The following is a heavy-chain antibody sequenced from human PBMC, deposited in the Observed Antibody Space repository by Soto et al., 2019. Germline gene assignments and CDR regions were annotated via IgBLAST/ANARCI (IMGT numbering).Heavy chain of an antibody. Sequence: QVQLVQSGAEVKKPGSSVKVSCKASGGTFSSYAISWVRQAPGQGLEWMGGIIPIFGTANYAQKFQGRVTITADESTSTAYMELSSLRSEDTAVYYCARVDEGVIALPTKGYYYGMDVWGQGTTVTVSS. CDR3: ARVDEGVIALPTKGYYYGMDV. V-gene: IGHV1-69*01. D-gene: IGHD3-10*01. J-gene: IGHJ6*02. CDR2: IIPIFGTA. CDR1: GGTFSSYA.